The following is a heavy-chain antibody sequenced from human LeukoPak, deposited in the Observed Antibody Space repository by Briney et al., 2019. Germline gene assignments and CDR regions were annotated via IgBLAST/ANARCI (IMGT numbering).Heavy chain of an antibody. CDR1: GDSISNSRYY. V-gene: IGHV4-39*01. Sequence: SETLSLTCTVSGDSISNSRYYWGWIRQPPGKGLDWIASIYYGGSTFYNPSLKSRVTISVDTSKNQFSLTLSSVTAADTAVYYCARQVLGSSSWYWFDPWGQGTLVTVSS. D-gene: IGHD6-13*01. J-gene: IGHJ5*02. CDR3: ARQVLGSSSWYWFDP. CDR2: IYYGGST.